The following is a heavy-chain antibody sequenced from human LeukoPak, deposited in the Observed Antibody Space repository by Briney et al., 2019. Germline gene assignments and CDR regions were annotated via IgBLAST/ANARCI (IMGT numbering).Heavy chain of an antibody. V-gene: IGHV1-8*01. D-gene: IGHD3-22*01. J-gene: IGHJ6*02. CDR1: GYTFTSYD. CDR3: ARGPPPTYYYDSSGNQDYYYGMDV. CDR2: MNPNSGNT. Sequence: ASVKVPCKASGYTFTSYDINWVRQATGQGLEWMGWMNPNSGNTGYAQKFQGRVTMTRNTSISTAYMELSSLRSEDTAVYYCARGPPPTYYYDSSGNQDYYYGMDVWGQGTTDTVSS.